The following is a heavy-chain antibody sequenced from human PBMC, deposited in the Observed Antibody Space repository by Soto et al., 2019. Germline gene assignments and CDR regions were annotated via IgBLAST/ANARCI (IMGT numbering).Heavy chain of an antibody. Sequence: ASVKVSCKASGYTFTSYYMHWVRQAPGQGLEWMGIINPSGGSTSYAQKFQGRVTMTRDTSTSTVYMELSSLRSEDTAVYYCARGYYDSSGYYTAGSQFDYWGQGTRVTVSS. J-gene: IGHJ4*02. CDR2: INPSGGST. V-gene: IGHV1-46*01. D-gene: IGHD3-22*01. CDR3: ARGYYDSSGYYTAGSQFDY. CDR1: GYTFTSYY.